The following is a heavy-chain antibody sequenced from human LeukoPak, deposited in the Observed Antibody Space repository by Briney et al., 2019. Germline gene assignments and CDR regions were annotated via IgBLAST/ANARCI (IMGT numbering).Heavy chain of an antibody. CDR2: IYHSGST. Sequence: SEALSLTCAVSGGSISSGGYSWSWIRQPPGKGLEWIGYIYHSGSTYYNPSLKSRVTISVDRSKNQFSLKLNSVTAADTAVYYCARFNGDFLNWFDPWGQGTLVTVSS. D-gene: IGHD3-10*01. CDR1: GGSISSGGYS. CDR3: ARFNGDFLNWFDP. J-gene: IGHJ5*02. V-gene: IGHV4-30-2*01.